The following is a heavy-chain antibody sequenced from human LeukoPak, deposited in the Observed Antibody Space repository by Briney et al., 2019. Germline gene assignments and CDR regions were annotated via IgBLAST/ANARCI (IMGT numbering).Heavy chain of an antibody. D-gene: IGHD1-26*01. CDR1: GCSISSYY. V-gene: IGHV4-34*01. J-gene: IGHJ3*02. Sequence: PSETLSLTCTISGCSISSYYWSWIRQPPGKGLEWIGEINHSGSTNYNPSLKSRVTISVDTSKNQFSLKLSSVTAADTAVYYCARGRIILGARRAFDICGQGTMVTVSS. CDR2: INHSGST. CDR3: ARGRIILGARRAFDI.